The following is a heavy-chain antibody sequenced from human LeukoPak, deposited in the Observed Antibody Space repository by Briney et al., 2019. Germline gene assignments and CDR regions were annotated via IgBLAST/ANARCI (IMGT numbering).Heavy chain of an antibody. CDR3: ARRAGDYSHPYDY. Sequence: GGSLRLSCAASGFTFSSYAMHWVRQAPGKGLEWVAVISYDGSNKYYADSVKGRFTISRDNSKNTLYLQMNSLRAEDTAVYYCARRAGDYSHPYDYWGQGILVTVSS. CDR2: ISYDGSNK. CDR1: GFTFSSYA. V-gene: IGHV3-30*04. D-gene: IGHD3-22*01. J-gene: IGHJ4*02.